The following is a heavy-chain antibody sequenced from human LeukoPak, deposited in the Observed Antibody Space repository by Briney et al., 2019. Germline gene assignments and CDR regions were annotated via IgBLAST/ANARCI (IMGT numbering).Heavy chain of an antibody. J-gene: IGHJ4*02. CDR2: ISDDGRSK. V-gene: IGHV3-30*18. Sequence: GGSLRLSCAASGFSFISYGMHWVRQAPGKGLEWGGVISDDGRSKDYADSVKGRFTISRENSQDTLYLQMNSLKDEDTAVYYCAKRPSDYGDYVSYFDYWGQGTLVTVSS. CDR1: GFSFISYG. D-gene: IGHD4-17*01. CDR3: AKRPSDYGDYVSYFDY.